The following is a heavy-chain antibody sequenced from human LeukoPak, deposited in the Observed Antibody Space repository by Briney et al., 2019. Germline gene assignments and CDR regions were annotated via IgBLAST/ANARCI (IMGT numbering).Heavy chain of an antibody. CDR3: ARGQHPTGYCSSTSCYHFDY. J-gene: IGHJ4*02. Sequence: PSETLSLTCAVYGGSFSGYYWSWIRQPPGKGLEWIGEINHSGSTNYNPSLKSRVTISVDTSKNQFSLKLSSVAAADTAVYYCARGQHPTGYCSSTSCYHFDYWGQGTLVTVSS. CDR1: GGSFSGYY. CDR2: INHSGST. D-gene: IGHD2-2*01. V-gene: IGHV4-34*01.